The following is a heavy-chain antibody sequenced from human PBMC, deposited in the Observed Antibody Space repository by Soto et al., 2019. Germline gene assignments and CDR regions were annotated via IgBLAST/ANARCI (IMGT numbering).Heavy chain of an antibody. J-gene: IGHJ4*02. CDR3: ARESNAHFDY. CDR1: GFMFSSYW. CDR2: IAHGGSEK. Sequence: EVQLVESGGGLVQPGGSLRLSCAVSGFMFSSYWMSWVRQAPGRGLEWVATIAHGGSEKYYVDSVKGRFTISRDNTKKSLFLQMNSLRAEDTAVYYCARESNAHFDYWGQGTLVTVSS. D-gene: IGHD7-27*01. V-gene: IGHV3-7*01.